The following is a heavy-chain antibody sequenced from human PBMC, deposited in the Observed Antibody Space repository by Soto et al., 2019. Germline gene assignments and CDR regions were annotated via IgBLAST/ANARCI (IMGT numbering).Heavy chain of an antibody. V-gene: IGHV4-30-4*01. CDR3: ARDNRVATHLFFRILHWFDP. CDR2: IYYSGST. J-gene: IGHJ5*02. Sequence: KISETLSLTCTVSGGSISSGDYYWSWIRQPPGKGLEWIGYIYYSGSTYYNPSLKSRVTISVDTSKNQFSLKLSSVTAADTAVYYCARDNRVATHLFFRILHWFDPWGQGTLVTVSS. CDR1: GGSISSGDYY. D-gene: IGHD5-12*01.